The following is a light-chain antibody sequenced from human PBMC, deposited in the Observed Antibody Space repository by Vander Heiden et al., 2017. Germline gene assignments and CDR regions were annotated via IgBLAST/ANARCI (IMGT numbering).Light chain of an antibody. CDR3: QSYDTSLSGV. CDR1: GSNIGADDD. V-gene: IGLV1-40*01. J-gene: IGLJ3*02. CDR2: ANT. Sequence: QSVLTQPPSVSVAPGQMVTISGTGSGSNIGADDDVQWYQQLPGTAPKLLIYANTNRPSGVPDRFSGSKSATSASLAITGLQAEDEADYYCQSYDTSLSGVFGGGTRLTVL.